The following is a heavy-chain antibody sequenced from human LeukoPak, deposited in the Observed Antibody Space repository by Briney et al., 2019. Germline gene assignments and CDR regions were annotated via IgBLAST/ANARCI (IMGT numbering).Heavy chain of an antibody. CDR3: ASIGGQQLALGY. CDR2: IYHSATI. J-gene: IGHJ4*02. V-gene: IGHV4-4*02. D-gene: IGHD6-13*01. Sequence: SETLSLTCAVSGGSISSSNWWSGGRPPPGKGVEWIGEIYHSATINYHPSLKSRATISLATPKNHFSPKLSSVTAADTAVYYCASIGGQQLALGYWGQGTLVTVSS. CDR1: GGSISSSNW.